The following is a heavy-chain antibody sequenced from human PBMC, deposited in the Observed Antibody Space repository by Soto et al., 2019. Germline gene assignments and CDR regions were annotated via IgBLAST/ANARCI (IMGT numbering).Heavy chain of an antibody. CDR3: ESTIFGVGYHDY. D-gene: IGHD3-3*01. CDR1: GFTFITSF. J-gene: IGHJ4*02. CDR2: INQDGGGT. V-gene: IGHV3-7*03. Sequence: PGGSLRLSCVASGFTFITSFMGWVRQAPGKGLEWVANINQDGGGTYYVDSVEGRFTISRDNAKDSLYLQMNSLRGEDTAVYYCESTIFGVGYHDYWGQGTLVTVSS.